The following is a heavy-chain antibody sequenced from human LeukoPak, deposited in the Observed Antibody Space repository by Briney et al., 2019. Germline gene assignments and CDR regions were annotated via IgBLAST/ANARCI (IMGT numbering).Heavy chain of an antibody. J-gene: IGHJ4*02. CDR2: ISGSGGST. V-gene: IGHV3-23*01. Sequence: GGSLRLSCAASGFTFSSYAMSWVRQAPGKGLEWVSAISGSGGSTYYADSVKGRFTISRDNSKNTLYLQMNSLRAEDTATFYCAREDDWNYEDYWGQGTLVTVSS. CDR3: AREDDWNYEDY. D-gene: IGHD1-7*01. CDR1: GFTFSSYA.